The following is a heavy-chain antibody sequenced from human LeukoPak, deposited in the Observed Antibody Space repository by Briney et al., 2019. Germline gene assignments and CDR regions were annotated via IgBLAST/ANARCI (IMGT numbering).Heavy chain of an antibody. CDR1: GGSFSGYY. V-gene: IGHV4-34*01. CDR2: INHSGST. D-gene: IGHD3-22*01. J-gene: IGHJ4*02. Sequence: PSETLSLTCAVYGGSFSGYYWSWIRQPPGKGLEWIGEINHSGSTNYNPSLKSRATISVDTSKNQFSLKLSSVTAADTAVYYCARDMGYYYYDIDWGQGTLVTVSS. CDR3: ARDMGYYYYDID.